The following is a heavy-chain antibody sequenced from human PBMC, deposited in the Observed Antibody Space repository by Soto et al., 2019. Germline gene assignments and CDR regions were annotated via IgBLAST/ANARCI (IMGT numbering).Heavy chain of an antibody. V-gene: IGHV3-30*18. CDR3: AKDRGIAVGPAPTAYFQH. J-gene: IGHJ1*01. CDR2: ISYDGSNK. D-gene: IGHD6-19*01. CDR1: GFTFSSYG. Sequence: GGSLRLSCAASGFTFSSYGMHWVRQAPGKGLEWVAVISYDGSNKYYADSVKGRFTISRDNSKNTLYLQMNSLRAEDTAVYYCAKDRGIAVGPAPTAYFQHWGQGTLVTVSS.